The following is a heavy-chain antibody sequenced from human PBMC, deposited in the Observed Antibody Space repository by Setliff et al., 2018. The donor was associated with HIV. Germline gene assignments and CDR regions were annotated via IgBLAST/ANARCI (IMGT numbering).Heavy chain of an antibody. J-gene: IGHJ4*02. V-gene: IGHV3-74*01. Sequence: PGGSLRLSCAASGFTFSSYWIHWVRQAPGKGLVWVSRISADGSDTSYADSVKGRFTISRDNSKDTLYLQMNSLRVEDTAVYYCAKFSGWYPDDYWGQGTLVTVSS. CDR3: AKFSGWYPDDY. CDR1: GFTFSSYW. D-gene: IGHD6-19*01. CDR2: ISADGSDT.